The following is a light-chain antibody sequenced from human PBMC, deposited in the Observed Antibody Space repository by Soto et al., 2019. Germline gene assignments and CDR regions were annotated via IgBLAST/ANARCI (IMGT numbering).Light chain of an antibody. CDR2: GAS. V-gene: IGKV3-20*01. Sequence: EIVLTQSPGTLALAPGEGATLSCRASQSVSKYLAWYQQKPGQAPRLLIYGASSRATGIPDSFSGSGSGTDFTLTISRLEPEDFAVYYCQQYGGSTQTFGQGTKVDLK. CDR1: QSVSKY. CDR3: QQYGGSTQT. J-gene: IGKJ1*01.